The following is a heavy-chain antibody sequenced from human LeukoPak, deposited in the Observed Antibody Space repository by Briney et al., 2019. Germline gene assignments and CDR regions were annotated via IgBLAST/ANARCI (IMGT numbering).Heavy chain of an antibody. CDR1: VGTFSSYA. J-gene: IGHJ4*02. V-gene: IGHV1-69*13. CDR2: IIPIFGTA. CDR3: AAYYCSGGSCPTDPLDY. D-gene: IGHD2-15*01. Sequence: ASVKVSCKASVGTFSSYAISWVRQAPGQGLEWMGGIIPIFGTASYAQKFKGRVTITADESTSTAYMELRSLRSEDTAVYYCAAYYCSGGSCPTDPLDYWGQGTLVTVSS.